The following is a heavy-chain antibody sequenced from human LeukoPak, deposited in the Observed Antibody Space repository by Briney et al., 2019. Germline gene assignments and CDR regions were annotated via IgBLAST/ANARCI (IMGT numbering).Heavy chain of an antibody. Sequence: SQTLSLTCTVSGGSISSGDYYWSWIRQPPGKGLEWIGYIYYSGSTYYNPSLKSRVTISVDTSKNQFSLKLSSVTVADTAVYYCARHGPVRYSSSWYGAFDIWGQGTMVTVSS. D-gene: IGHD6-13*01. CDR2: IYYSGST. CDR3: ARHGPVRYSSSWYGAFDI. V-gene: IGHV4-30-4*08. CDR1: GGSISSGDYY. J-gene: IGHJ3*02.